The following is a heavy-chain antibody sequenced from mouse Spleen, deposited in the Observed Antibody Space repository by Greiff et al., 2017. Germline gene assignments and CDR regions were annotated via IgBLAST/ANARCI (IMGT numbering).Heavy chain of an antibody. Sequence: EVKLQESGGGLVKPGGSLKLSCAASGFTFSSYAMSWVRQTPEKRLEWVAAINSNGGSTYYPDTVKDRITISRDNAKNTLYLQMSSLRSEDTALYYCARPNLWGDFDYWGQGTTLTVSS. J-gene: IGHJ2*01. CDR3: ARPNLWGDFDY. CDR2: INSNGGST. V-gene: IGHV5-6-2*01. D-gene: IGHD4-1*01. CDR1: GFTFSSYA.